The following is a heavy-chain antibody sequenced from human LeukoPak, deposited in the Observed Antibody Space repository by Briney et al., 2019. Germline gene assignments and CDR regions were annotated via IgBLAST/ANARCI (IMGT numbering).Heavy chain of an antibody. CDR1: GGSVSSGSYY. CDR3: ARGYDSSAYYPFNY. CDR2: IYYSGST. V-gene: IGHV4-61*01. Sequence: SETLSLTCTVSGGSVSSGSYYWSWIRQPPGKGLEWIGYIYYSGSTNYNPSLKSRVTISVDTSKNQFSLKLSSVTAADTAVYYCARGYDSSAYYPFNYWGQGTLVTVSS. J-gene: IGHJ4*02. D-gene: IGHD3-22*01.